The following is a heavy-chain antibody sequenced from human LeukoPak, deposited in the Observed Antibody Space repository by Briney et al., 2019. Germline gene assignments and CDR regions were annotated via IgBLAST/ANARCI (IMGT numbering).Heavy chain of an antibody. D-gene: IGHD3-10*01. CDR1: GGSFSGYY. V-gene: IGHV4-34*01. CDR2: INHSGST. CDR3: ARRRMVRGVILPNWFDP. J-gene: IGHJ5*02. Sequence: SETLSLTCAVYGGSFSGYYWSWIRQPPGKGLEWIGEINHSGSTNYNPSLKSRVTISVDTSKNQFSLKLSSVTAAGTAVYYCARRRMVRGVILPNWFDPWGQGTLVTVSS.